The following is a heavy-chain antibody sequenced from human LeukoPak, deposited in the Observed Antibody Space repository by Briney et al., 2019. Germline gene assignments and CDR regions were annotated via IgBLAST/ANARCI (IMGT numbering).Heavy chain of an antibody. CDR1: GYTFTSYD. CDR2: MIPNSGNT. D-gene: IGHD2-2*01. J-gene: IGHJ6*02. V-gene: IGHV1-8*01. Sequence: ASVKVSCKASGYTFTSYDINWVRQATGQGLEWMGWMIPNSGNTGYAQKFQGRVTMTRNTSISTAYMELSSLRSEDTAVYYCARGRTDIVVVPAAYGTYYYYGMDVWGQGTTVTVSS. CDR3: ARGRTDIVVVPAAYGTYYYYGMDV.